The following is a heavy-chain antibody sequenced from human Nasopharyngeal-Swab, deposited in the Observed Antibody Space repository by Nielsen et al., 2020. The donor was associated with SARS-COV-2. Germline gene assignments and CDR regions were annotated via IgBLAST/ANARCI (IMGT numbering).Heavy chain of an antibody. J-gene: IGHJ4*02. CDR1: GFTFSTA. D-gene: IGHD3-16*01. CDR2: IKGITAGGTT. CDR3: TTKGDYFDN. Sequence: GESLKISCAASGFTFSTAMSWVRQAPGKGLEWVGRIKGITAGGTTDYAAPVKGRFTISRDDSENTVYLQMNSLKTEDTAVYYCTTKGDYFDNWGQGTLVTVSS. V-gene: IGHV3-15*01.